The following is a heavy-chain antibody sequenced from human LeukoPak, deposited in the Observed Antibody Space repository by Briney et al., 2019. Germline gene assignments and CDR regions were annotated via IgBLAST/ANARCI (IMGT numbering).Heavy chain of an antibody. CDR1: GFTVSSNY. CDR2: IYSGGST. Sequence: PGGSLRLSCAASGFTVSSNYISWVRQAPGKGLEWVSVIYSGGSTYYADSVKGRFTISRDNSKNTLYLQMNSLRAEDTAVYYCARDRVRGVIITEWWGQGTLVTVSS. J-gene: IGHJ4*02. D-gene: IGHD3-10*01. CDR3: ARDRVRGVIITEW. V-gene: IGHV3-66*01.